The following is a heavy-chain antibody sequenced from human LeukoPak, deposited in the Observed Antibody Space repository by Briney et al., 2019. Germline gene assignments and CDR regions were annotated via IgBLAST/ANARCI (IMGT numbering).Heavy chain of an antibody. CDR2: IYHSGTT. D-gene: IGHD2-15*01. Sequence: PSETLSLTCAVSGTSISLSNWWTWVRQPPGKGLEWIGEIYHSGTTNYNPSLKSRVTISLDKSRNQFSLKLSSVTAADTAVYYCARRVVDYYYYYMDVWGKGTTVTVSS. CDR1: GTSISLSNW. CDR3: ARRVVDYYYYYMDV. J-gene: IGHJ6*03. V-gene: IGHV4-4*02.